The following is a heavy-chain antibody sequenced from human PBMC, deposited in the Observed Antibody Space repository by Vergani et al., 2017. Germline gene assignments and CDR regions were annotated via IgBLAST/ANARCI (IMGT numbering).Heavy chain of an antibody. J-gene: IGHJ6*03. CDR2: INHSGST. CDR1: GGSISSYY. D-gene: IGHD3-10*01. V-gene: IGHV4-34*01. Sequence: QVQLQESGPGLVKPSETLSLTCTVSGGSISSYYWSWIRQPPGKGLEWIGEINHSGSTNYNPSPKSRVTISVDTSKNQFSLKLSSVTAADTAVYYGARGRRKYYGSGSYYSDYYYYMDVWGKGTTVTVSS. CDR3: ARGRRKYYGSGSYYSDYYYYMDV.